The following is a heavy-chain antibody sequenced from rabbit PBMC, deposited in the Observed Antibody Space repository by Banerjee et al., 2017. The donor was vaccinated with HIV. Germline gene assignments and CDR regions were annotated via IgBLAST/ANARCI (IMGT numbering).Heavy chain of an antibody. J-gene: IGHJ4*01. Sequence: QPGGARGDMAKAEGSLTNTCTASGVSFSNKYVMCWVRQAPGKGLEWIACINTSSGNTVYASWAKGRFTISKTSSTTVTLHMPSLSVADMATYFCAIYLAAVIGWNFNLWGPGTLVTVS. CDR3: AIYLAAVIGWNFNL. CDR2: INTSSGNT. V-gene: IGHV1S45*01. D-gene: IGHD4-1*01. CDR1: GVSFSNKYV.